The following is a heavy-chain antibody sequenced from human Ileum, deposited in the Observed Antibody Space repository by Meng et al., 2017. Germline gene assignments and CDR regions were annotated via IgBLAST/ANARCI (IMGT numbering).Heavy chain of an antibody. D-gene: IGHD6-25*01. CDR3: AKIDQRGSKKYYFDY. CDR1: RFSFSIYW. CDR2: IEQDGNEK. J-gene: IGHJ4*02. Sequence: GESLKISCAASRFSFSIYWVTWVRQAPGKGLEWVATIEQDGNEKYYVDSVKGRFTISRDNPNNSLFLQMNNLRAEDTAVYYCAKIDQRGSKKYYFDYWGQGTLVTVSS. V-gene: IGHV3-7*01.